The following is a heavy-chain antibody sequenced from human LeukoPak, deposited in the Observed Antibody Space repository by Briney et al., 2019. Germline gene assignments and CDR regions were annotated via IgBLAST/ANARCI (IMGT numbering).Heavy chain of an antibody. CDR2: IIPIFGTA. Sequence: SVKVSCKASGGTFSSYAISWLRQAPGQGLEWMGGIIPIFGTANYAQKFQGRVTITADESTSTAYMELSSLRSEDTAVYYCARVYYYDSSGSNDAFDIWGQGTMVTVSS. J-gene: IGHJ3*02. D-gene: IGHD3-22*01. CDR3: ARVYYYDSSGSNDAFDI. V-gene: IGHV1-69*13. CDR1: GGTFSSYA.